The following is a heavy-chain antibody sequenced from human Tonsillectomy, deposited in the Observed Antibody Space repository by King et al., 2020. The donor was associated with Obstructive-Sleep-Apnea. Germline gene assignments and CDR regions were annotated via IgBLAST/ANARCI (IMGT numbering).Heavy chain of an antibody. Sequence: VQLVESVGGLVQPGRSLRLSCAASGFTFVDYALHWVRLAPGKGRELVSGISWNSVSIGYADSLKGRFNITRDNAKNSLYLQRNSLRAEDTALYYCAKDKRTSGSLYFYGVDVWGQGTTVTVSS. CDR3: AKDKRTSGSLYFYGVDV. V-gene: IGHV3-9*01. CDR2: ISWNSVSI. D-gene: IGHD3-10*01. CDR1: GFTFVDYA. J-gene: IGHJ6*02.